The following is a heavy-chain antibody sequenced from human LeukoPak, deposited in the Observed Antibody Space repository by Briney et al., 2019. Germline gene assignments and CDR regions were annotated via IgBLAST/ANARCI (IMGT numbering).Heavy chain of an antibody. J-gene: IGHJ6*02. Sequence: GGSLRLSCAASGFSFSTYSMIWVRQAPGKGLEWVSSVSGTSEYIYYADSVKGRFTISRDNAKNSLYLQMNSLRAEDTAVYYCASWGGGMDVWGQGTTVTVSS. CDR2: VSGTSEYI. CDR3: ASWGGGMDV. CDR1: GFSFSTYS. D-gene: IGHD3-10*01. V-gene: IGHV3-21*04.